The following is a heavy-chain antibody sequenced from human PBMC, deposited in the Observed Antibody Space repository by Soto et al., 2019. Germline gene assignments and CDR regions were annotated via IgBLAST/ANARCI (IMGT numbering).Heavy chain of an antibody. D-gene: IGHD3-3*01. V-gene: IGHV3-7*01. CDR1: GFTFSSYW. CDR3: ARTDYYDFWSGYPGPWFDP. CDR2: IKQDGSEK. Sequence: AGGSLRLSCAASGFTFSSYWMSWVRQAPGKGLEWVANIKQDGSEKYYVDSVKGRFTISRDNAKNSLYLQMNSLRAEDTAVYYCARTDYYDFWSGYPGPWFDPWGQGTLVTVSS. J-gene: IGHJ5*02.